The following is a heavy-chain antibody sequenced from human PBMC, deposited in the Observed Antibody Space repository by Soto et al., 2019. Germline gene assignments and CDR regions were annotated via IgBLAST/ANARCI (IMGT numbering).Heavy chain of an antibody. Sequence: GGSLRLSCAASGFTFSSYAMSWVRQAPGKGLEWVSAISGSGGSTYYADSVKGRFTISRDNSKNTLYLQMNSLRAEDTAVYSFAKDPNTYCSGGSCYSAHPPYYFDYWGQGTLVTVSS. CDR3: AKDPNTYCSGGSCYSAHPPYYFDY. D-gene: IGHD2-15*01. J-gene: IGHJ4*02. CDR1: GFTFSSYA. V-gene: IGHV3-23*01. CDR2: ISGSGGST.